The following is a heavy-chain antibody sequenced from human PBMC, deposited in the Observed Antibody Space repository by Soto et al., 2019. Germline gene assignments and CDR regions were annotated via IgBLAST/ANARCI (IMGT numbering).Heavy chain of an antibody. V-gene: IGHV3-21*01. Sequence: PVGSLRLSCAASGFTFSSYSMNWVRQAPGKGLEWVSSISSSSSYIYYADSVKGRFTISRDNAKNSLYLQMNSLRAEDTAVYYCARDSVAMEFYYYYYGMDVWGQGTTVTVSS. CDR3: ARDSVAMEFYYYYYGMDV. D-gene: IGHD5-12*01. CDR2: ISSSSSYI. J-gene: IGHJ6*02. CDR1: GFTFSSYS.